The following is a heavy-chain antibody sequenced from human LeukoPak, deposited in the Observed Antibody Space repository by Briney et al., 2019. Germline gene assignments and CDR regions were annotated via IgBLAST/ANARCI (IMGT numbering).Heavy chain of an antibody. CDR3: ARCKLLWFGELCDAFDI. CDR2: IYSGGST. J-gene: IGHJ3*02. Sequence: PGGSLRLSCAASGFTFSTFAINWVRQAPGKGLEWVSVIYSGGSTYYADSVKGRFTISRDNSKNTLYLQMNSLRAEDTAVYYCARCKLLWFGELCDAFDIWGQGTMVTVSS. D-gene: IGHD3-10*01. CDR1: GFTFSTFA. V-gene: IGHV3-66*01.